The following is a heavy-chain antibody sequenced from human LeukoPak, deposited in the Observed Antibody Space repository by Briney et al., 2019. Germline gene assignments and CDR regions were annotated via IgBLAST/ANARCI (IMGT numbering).Heavy chain of an antibody. CDR2: INSDGSST. J-gene: IGHJ4*02. CDR1: GFTLSSYW. Sequence: GGSLRLSCAASGFTLSSYWMHWVRQAPGKGLVWVSRINSDGSSTSYADSVKGRFTISRDNAKNTLYLQMNSLRAEDTAVYYCARVARYGGSSSLFGYWGQGTMVTVSS. CDR3: ARVARYGGSSSLFGY. D-gene: IGHD1-26*01. V-gene: IGHV3-74*01.